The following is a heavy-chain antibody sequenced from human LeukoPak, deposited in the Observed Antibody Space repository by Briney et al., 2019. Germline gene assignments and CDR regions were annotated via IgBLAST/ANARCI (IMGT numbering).Heavy chain of an antibody. CDR1: GFTFSSYA. D-gene: IGHD1-1*01. V-gene: IGHV3-30*14. Sequence: GGSLRLSCAASGFTFSSYAMHWVRQAPGKGLEWVAVISYDGSNKYYADSVKGRFTIFRDYAKNTVYLQMNSLRADDTAVYYCARGGGTAGYYHQMDVWGQGTTVTVSS. CDR2: ISYDGSNK. J-gene: IGHJ6*02. CDR3: ARGGGTAGYYHQMDV.